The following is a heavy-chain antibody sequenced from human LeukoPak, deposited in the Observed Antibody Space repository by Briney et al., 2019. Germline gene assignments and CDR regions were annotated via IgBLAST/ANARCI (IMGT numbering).Heavy chain of an antibody. CDR2: ISSSSSYI. Sequence: GGSLRLSCAASGFTFDDYAMHWVRQAPGKGLEWVSSISSSSSYIYYADSVKGRFTISRDNAKNSLYLQMNSLRAEDTAVYYCARASRRAAFDIWGQGTMVTVSS. CDR3: ARASRRAAFDI. D-gene: IGHD2-2*01. V-gene: IGHV3-21*01. J-gene: IGHJ3*02. CDR1: GFTFDDYA.